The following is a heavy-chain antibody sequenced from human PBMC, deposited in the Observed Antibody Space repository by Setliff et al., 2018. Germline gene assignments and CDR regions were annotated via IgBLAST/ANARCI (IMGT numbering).Heavy chain of an antibody. CDR1: DGSSSSHY. D-gene: IGHD2-15*01. J-gene: IGHJ4*02. CDR3: ARENGYCSGGACYFMFDY. Sequence: SETLSLTCTVSDGSSSSHYWSWIRQPPGKGLEWIGYIHFSGTTNYNPSLKSRVTLSLDTSKNQFSLELSSVTAVDTAMYYCARENGYCSGGACYFMFDYWGQGTLVT. CDR2: IHFSGTT. V-gene: IGHV4-59*11.